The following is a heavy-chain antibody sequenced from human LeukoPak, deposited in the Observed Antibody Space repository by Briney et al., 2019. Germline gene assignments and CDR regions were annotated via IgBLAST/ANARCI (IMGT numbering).Heavy chain of an antibody. CDR2: FSYSGNT. D-gene: IGHD5-12*01. J-gene: IGHJ4*02. V-gene: IGHV4-59*02. CDR1: GGSVSSYY. CDR3: ARGPLDSGYTYLDY. Sequence: SETLSLTCTVSGGSVSSYYWSWIRQPPGKGLEWIGYFSYSGNTNYNPSLKSRVTISVDTSKNQFSLKLNSVTAADTAVYYCARGPLDSGYTYLDYWGQGTLVSVAS.